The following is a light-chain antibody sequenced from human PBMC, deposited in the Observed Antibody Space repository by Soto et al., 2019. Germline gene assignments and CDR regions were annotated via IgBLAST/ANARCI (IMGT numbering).Light chain of an antibody. J-gene: IGLJ1*01. CDR3: TSYASGSAYV. Sequence: QSVLTQPPSVSGSPGQSVAISCTGTSSDVGGYNRVSWYQQAPGKAPKLLIYDVINRPSGGSTRFSGSKSGNTASLTISGLQAEDEADYYCTSYASGSAYVFGPGTKVTVL. CDR1: SSDVGGYNR. V-gene: IGLV2-18*02. CDR2: DVI.